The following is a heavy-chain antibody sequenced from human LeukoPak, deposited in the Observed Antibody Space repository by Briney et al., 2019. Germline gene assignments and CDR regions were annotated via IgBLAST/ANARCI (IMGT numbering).Heavy chain of an antibody. CDR2: ISSSGSTI. CDR3: AELGITMIGGV. D-gene: IGHD3-10*02. CDR1: GFTFSSYE. J-gene: IGHJ6*04. Sequence: GVSLRLSCAASGFTFSSYEMNWVRQAPGRGLEWVSYISSSGSTIYYADSVKGRFTISRDNAKNSLYLQMNSLRADDTAVYYCAELGITMIGGVWGKGTTVTISS. V-gene: IGHV3-48*03.